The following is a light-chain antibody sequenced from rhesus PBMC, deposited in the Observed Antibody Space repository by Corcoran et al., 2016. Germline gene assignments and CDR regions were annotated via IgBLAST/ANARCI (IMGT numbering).Light chain of an antibody. CDR2: GAS. Sequence: EIVMTQSPATLALSPGERATLSCRASQSVSSYLAWYQQKPGQAPRLLIYGASHRAPGIPDRFRGRGFGTEFTLTISSLEPEDVGVYFCLQSSNWPYSFGQGTKVEIK. J-gene: IGKJ2*01. V-gene: IGKV3-24*04. CDR1: QSVSSY. CDR3: LQSSNWPYS.